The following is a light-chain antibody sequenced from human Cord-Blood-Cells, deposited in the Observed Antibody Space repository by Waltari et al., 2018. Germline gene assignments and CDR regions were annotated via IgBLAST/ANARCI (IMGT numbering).Light chain of an antibody. CDR2: GAS. CDR3: QQYGSSSWT. Sequence: EIVLTQSPGTLSSSQGERASQSVSSSYLAWYQQKPGQAPRLLIYGASSRATGIPDRFSGSGSGTDFTLTISRLEPEDFAVYYCQQYGSSSWTFGQGTKVEIK. CDR1: QSVSSSY. V-gene: IGKV3-20*01. J-gene: IGKJ1*01.